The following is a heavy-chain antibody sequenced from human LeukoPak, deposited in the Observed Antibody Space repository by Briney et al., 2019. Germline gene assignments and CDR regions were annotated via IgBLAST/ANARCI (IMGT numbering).Heavy chain of an antibody. J-gene: IGHJ5*02. CDR3: ARGGRGYPPPLWFDP. V-gene: IGHV1-69*13. D-gene: IGHD3-3*01. Sequence: ASVKVSCKASGGTFSSYAISWVRQAPGQGLEWMGGIILIFGTANYAQKFQGRVTITADESTSTAYMELSSLRSEDTAVYYCARGGRGYPPPLWFDPWGQGTLVTVSS. CDR1: GGTFSSYA. CDR2: IILIFGTA.